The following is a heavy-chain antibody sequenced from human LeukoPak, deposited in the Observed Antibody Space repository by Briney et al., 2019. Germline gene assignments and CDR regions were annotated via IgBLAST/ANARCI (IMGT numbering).Heavy chain of an antibody. CDR3: AREALGELSLGDY. V-gene: IGHV3-21*01. CDR1: GFTFSSYS. CDR2: ISSSSYI. D-gene: IGHD3-16*02. Sequence: GGSLRLSCAASGFTFSSYSMNWVRQAPGKGLEWVSSISSSSYIYYADSVKGRFTISRDNAKNSLYLQMNSLRAEDTAVYYCAREALGELSLGDYWGQGTLVTVSS. J-gene: IGHJ4*02.